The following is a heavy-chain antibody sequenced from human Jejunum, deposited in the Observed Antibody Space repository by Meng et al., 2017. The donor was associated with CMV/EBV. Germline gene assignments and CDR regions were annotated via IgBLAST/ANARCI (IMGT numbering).Heavy chain of an antibody. CDR3: ARGGHDFWSGYFGY. D-gene: IGHD3-3*01. Sequence: GFPFTRHWMHWVRQVPGKGLVWVARINSDGSITYYADSVKGRFTISRDNAKNTLYLQLNSLRAEDTAVYYCARGGHDFWSGYFGYWGQGTLVTVSS. CDR2: INSDGSIT. CDR1: GFPFTRHW. V-gene: IGHV3-74*01. J-gene: IGHJ4*02.